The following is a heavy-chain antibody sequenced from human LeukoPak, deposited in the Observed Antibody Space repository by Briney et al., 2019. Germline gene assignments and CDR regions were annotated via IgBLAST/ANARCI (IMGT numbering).Heavy chain of an antibody. CDR2: TRDKTRGYTT. CDR1: GVTLSDHH. J-gene: IGHJ3*02. V-gene: IGHV3-72*01. D-gene: IGHD3-16*01. Sequence: PGGSLRLSCAASGVTLSDHHMDWVRQAPGKGLEWVGRTRDKTRGYTTEYAASVKGRFTISRDDSQTSLYLQMNSLKTEDTAVYFCARDGGQGDNSAFDIWRQGTVVTVST. CDR3: ARDGGQGDNSAFDI.